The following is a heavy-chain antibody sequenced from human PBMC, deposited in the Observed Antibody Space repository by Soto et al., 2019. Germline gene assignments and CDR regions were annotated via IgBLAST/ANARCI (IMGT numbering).Heavy chain of an antibody. Sequence: SETLSLTCAVYGGSFSGYYWSWIRQPPGKGLEWIGEINHSGSTNYNPSLKSRVTISVDTSKNRFSLKLSSVTAADTAVYYCARPVGYSYGYDAFDIWGQGTMVTVSS. V-gene: IGHV4-34*01. D-gene: IGHD5-18*01. CDR2: INHSGST. CDR3: ARPVGYSYGYDAFDI. J-gene: IGHJ3*02. CDR1: GGSFSGYY.